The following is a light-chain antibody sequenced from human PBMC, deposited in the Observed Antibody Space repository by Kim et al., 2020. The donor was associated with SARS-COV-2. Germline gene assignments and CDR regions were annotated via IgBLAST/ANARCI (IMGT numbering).Light chain of an antibody. J-gene: IGLJ3*02. V-gene: IGLV2-14*03. CDR2: DVS. Sequence: QSVTISCTGTSSDVGGYNYVSWYQQHPGKAPKLMIDDVSNRPSGVSNRFSGSKSGNTASLTISGLQAEDEADYYCSSYTSSSTRVFGGGTKLTVL. CDR3: SSYTSSSTRV. CDR1: SSDVGGYNY.